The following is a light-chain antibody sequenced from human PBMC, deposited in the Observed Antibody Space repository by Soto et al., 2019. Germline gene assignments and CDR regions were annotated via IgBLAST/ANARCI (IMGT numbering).Light chain of an antibody. Sequence: QSVLTQPPSVSGAPGQMVTISCTGSSSNIGAGHDVHWYQQRPGTAPKLLIYRNNNRPSGVPDRFSGSTSGTSASLAITGLQAEDETDYHCQSYDSSLSGSVFGGGTKVTVL. CDR3: QSYDSSLSGSV. CDR1: SSNIGAGHD. CDR2: RNN. V-gene: IGLV1-40*01. J-gene: IGLJ3*02.